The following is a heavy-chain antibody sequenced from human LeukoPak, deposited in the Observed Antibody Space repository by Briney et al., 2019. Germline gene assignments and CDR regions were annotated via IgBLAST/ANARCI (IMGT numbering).Heavy chain of an antibody. V-gene: IGHV3-33*01. Sequence: GRSLRLSCAASGFTFSSYGMHWVRQAPGKGLEWVAVIWYDGSNKYYADSVKGRFTTSRDNSKNTLYLQMNSLRAEDTAVYYCARDSDTAMVSGWGQGTLVTVSS. CDR1: GFTFSSYG. CDR2: IWYDGSNK. J-gene: IGHJ4*02. D-gene: IGHD5-18*01. CDR3: ARDSDTAMVSG.